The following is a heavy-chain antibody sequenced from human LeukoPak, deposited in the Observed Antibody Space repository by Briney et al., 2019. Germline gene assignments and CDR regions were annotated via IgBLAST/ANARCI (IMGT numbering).Heavy chain of an antibody. J-gene: IGHJ4*02. V-gene: IGHV3-30*18. CDR2: ISYDGSNK. Sequence: RGSLRLSCAASEFTFSSYGMHWVRQAPGKGLEWVAVISYDGSNKYYADSVKGRFTISRDNSKNTLYLQMNSLRAEDTAVYYCAKDLYYYDSSGYYSCFDYWGQGTLVTVSS. D-gene: IGHD3-22*01. CDR3: AKDLYYYDSSGYYSCFDY. CDR1: EFTFSSYG.